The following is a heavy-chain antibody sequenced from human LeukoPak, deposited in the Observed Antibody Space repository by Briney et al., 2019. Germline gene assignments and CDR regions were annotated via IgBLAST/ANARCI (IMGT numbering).Heavy chain of an antibody. CDR2: IYYSGST. CDR3: ARSDYYDRSGYYSVYNWFDP. D-gene: IGHD3-22*01. Sequence: KPSETLSLTCTVSGGSVSSGSYYWSWIRQPPGKGLEWIGYIYYSGSTNYNPSLKSRVTISVDTSKNQFSLKLSSVTAADTAVYYCARSDYYDRSGYYSVYNWFDPWGQGTLVTVSS. J-gene: IGHJ5*02. V-gene: IGHV4-61*01. CDR1: GGSVSSGSYY.